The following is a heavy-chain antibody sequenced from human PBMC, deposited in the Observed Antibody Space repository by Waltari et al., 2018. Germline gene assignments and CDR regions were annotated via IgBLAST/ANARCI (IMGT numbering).Heavy chain of an antibody. CDR1: GGSISSYY. J-gene: IGHJ3*02. D-gene: IGHD3-10*01. Sequence: QVQLQESGPGLVKPSETLSLTCTVSGGSISSYYWSWIRQPPGKGLEWIGYIYYSGSTNYNPSLKSRVTISVDTSKNQFSLKLSSVTAADTAVYYCARASILLWFANDAFDIWGQGTMVTASS. CDR3: ARASILLWFANDAFDI. V-gene: IGHV4-59*01. CDR2: IYYSGST.